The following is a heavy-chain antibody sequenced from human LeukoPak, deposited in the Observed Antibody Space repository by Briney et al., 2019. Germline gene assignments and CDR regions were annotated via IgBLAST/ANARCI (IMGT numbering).Heavy chain of an antibody. CDR1: GYTFTGYY. J-gene: IGHJ6*03. D-gene: IGHD6-6*01. CDR3: ASWSSSPPYYYYYMDV. V-gene: IGHV1-2*02. Sequence: ASVKVSCKASGYTFTGYYIHWVRQAPGQGLEWMGWINPNSGGTNYAQKFQGRVTMTRDTSISTAYMELSRLRSDDTAVYYCASWSSSPPYYYYYMDVWGKGTTVTVSS. CDR2: INPNSGGT.